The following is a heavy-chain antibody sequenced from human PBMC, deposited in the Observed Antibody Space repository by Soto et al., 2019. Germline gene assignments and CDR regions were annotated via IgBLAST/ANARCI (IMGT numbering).Heavy chain of an antibody. D-gene: IGHD3-22*01. J-gene: IGHJ3*02. V-gene: IGHV1-69*01. CDR1: GGTFSSYA. CDR3: ARVPEYYYDSSGYPRVAFDI. Sequence: QVQLVQSGAEVKKPGSSVKVSCKASGGTFSSYAISWVRQAPGQGLEWMGGIIPIFGTANYAQKFQGRVTITADESTSTAYMELSSLRSEDTSVYYCARVPEYYYDSSGYPRVAFDIWGQGTMVTVSS. CDR2: IIPIFGTA.